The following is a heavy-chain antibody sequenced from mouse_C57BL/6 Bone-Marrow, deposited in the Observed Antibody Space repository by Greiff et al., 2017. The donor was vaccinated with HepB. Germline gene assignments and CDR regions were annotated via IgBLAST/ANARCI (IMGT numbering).Heavy chain of an antibody. CDR2: ISSGSSTI. Sequence: DVHLVESGGGLVKPGGSLKLSCAASGSTFSDYGMHWVRQAPEKGLEWVAYISSGSSTIYYADTVKGRFTISRDNAKNTLFLQMTSLRSEDTAMYYCARGNLFAYWGQGTLVTVSA. V-gene: IGHV5-17*01. CDR3: ARGNLFAY. J-gene: IGHJ3*01. D-gene: IGHD2-1*01. CDR1: GSTFSDYG.